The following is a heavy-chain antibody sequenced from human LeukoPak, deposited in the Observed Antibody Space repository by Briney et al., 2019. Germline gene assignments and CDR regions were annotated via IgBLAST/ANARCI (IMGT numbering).Heavy chain of an antibody. CDR1: GYTFTGYY. J-gene: IGHJ4*02. Sequence: ASVKVSCKASGYTFTGYYMHWVRQAPGQGLEWMGWINPNSGGSTSYAQKFQGRVTMTRDTSASTVYMELSSLRSEDTAVYYCARADGNYYSHISGVLDYWGQGTVVTVSS. V-gene: IGHV1-46*01. CDR2: INPNSGGST. D-gene: IGHD3-22*01. CDR3: ARADGNYYSHISGVLDY.